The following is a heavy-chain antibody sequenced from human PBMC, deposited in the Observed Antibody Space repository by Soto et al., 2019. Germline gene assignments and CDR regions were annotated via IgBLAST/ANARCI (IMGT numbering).Heavy chain of an antibody. V-gene: IGHV3-23*01. CDR3: AKDRERDAWYEDY. D-gene: IGHD6-13*01. CDR2: ISGSDGST. J-gene: IGHJ4*02. CDR1: GFSFSSYA. Sequence: EVQLLESGGGLVQPGGSLRLSCVASGFSFSSYAMSWVRQAPGKGLEWVSVISGSDGSTYYADSVKGRFTISRDNSKNTLYLQMNSLRAEDTAVYYCAKDRERDAWYEDYWGQGNLFTVSS.